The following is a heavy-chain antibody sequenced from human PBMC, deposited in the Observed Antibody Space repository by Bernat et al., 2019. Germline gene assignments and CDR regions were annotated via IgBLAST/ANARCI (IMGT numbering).Heavy chain of an antibody. J-gene: IGHJ3*02. V-gene: IGHV1-69*06. Sequence: QVQRSQAQTSVIKPRLSVMFCCKAAEDTFSSYAISWVRQAPGQGLEWMGGIIPIFGTANYAQKFQGRVTITADKSTSTAYMELSSLRSEDTAVYYCDRLLWFGELFPERGGDFDIWGQ. CDR1: EDTFSSYA. CDR3: DRLLWFGELFPERGGDFDI. CDR2: IIPIFGTA. D-gene: IGHD3-10*01.